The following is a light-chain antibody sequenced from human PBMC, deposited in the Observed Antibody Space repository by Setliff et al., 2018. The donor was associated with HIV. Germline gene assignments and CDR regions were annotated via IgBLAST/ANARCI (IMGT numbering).Light chain of an antibody. J-gene: IGLJ3*02. Sequence: QSALTQPHSVSGSPGQSVTISCSGTSSDVGNYNYVYWYQQYPGKAPKLMIYDVNKRPSGVPDRFSGSKSGNTASLTISGLQAEDEADYYCCSYAGSYIFVMFGGGTKVTVL. V-gene: IGLV2-11*01. CDR3: CSYAGSYIFVM. CDR1: SSDVGNYNY. CDR2: DVN.